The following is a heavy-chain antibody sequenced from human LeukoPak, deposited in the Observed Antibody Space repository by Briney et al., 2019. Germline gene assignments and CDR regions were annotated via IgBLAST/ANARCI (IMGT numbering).Heavy chain of an antibody. CDR3: ARDQYSGHWYYALDI. Sequence: PGGSLSLSCAASGFTFCSFSMNWVRQAPGKGLEWVSYISSSISVIYYADSVKGRFTSSRDNAKNSLYLQMNSLRDEDTAVYYCARDQYSGHWYYALDIWGQGTMVTVSS. V-gene: IGHV3-48*02. J-gene: IGHJ3*02. CDR2: ISSSISVI. CDR1: GFTFCSFS. D-gene: IGHD6-19*01.